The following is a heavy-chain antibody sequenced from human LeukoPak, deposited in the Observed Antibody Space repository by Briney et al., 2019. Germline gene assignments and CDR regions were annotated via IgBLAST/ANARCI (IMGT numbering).Heavy chain of an antibody. CDR1: GYTFTGYY. Sequence: ASVKVSCKASGYTFTGYYMHWVRQAPGQGPEWMGWINPNSGGTNYAQKFKGRVTMTTDTSISTAYMQLSSLRSDDTAVYYCASPDYYGSGSYKFDPWGPGTLVTVSS. CDR2: INPNSGGT. J-gene: IGHJ5*02. V-gene: IGHV1-2*02. D-gene: IGHD3-10*01. CDR3: ASPDYYGSGSYKFDP.